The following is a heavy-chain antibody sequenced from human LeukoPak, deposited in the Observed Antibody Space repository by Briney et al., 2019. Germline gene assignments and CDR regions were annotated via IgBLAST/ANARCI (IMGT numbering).Heavy chain of an antibody. CDR1: GFTFSNAW. CDR3: TTDIVGASYYYGMDV. V-gene: IGHV3-15*01. CDR2: IKSKTDGGTT. D-gene: IGHD1-26*01. J-gene: IGHJ6*02. Sequence: GGSLRLSCAASGFTFSNAWMSWVRQAPGKGLEWVGRIKSKTDGGTTDYAAPVKGRFTISRDDSKNTLYLQMNSLKTEDTAVYYCTTDIVGASYYYGMDVWGQGTTVTVSS.